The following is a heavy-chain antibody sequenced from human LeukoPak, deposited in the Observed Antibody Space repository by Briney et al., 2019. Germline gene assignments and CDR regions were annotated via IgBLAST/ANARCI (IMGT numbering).Heavy chain of an antibody. J-gene: IGHJ3*02. CDR1: GYSFTSYW. CDR2: IYPGDSDT. CDR3: ARQSSSGYYYWGAFDI. Sequence: GESLQISCKGSGYSFTSYWIGWVRQMPGKGLEWMGIIYPGDSDTRYSPSFQGQVTISADKSISTAYLQWSSLKASDTAMYYCARQSSSGYYYWGAFDIWGQGTMVTVSS. V-gene: IGHV5-51*01. D-gene: IGHD3-22*01.